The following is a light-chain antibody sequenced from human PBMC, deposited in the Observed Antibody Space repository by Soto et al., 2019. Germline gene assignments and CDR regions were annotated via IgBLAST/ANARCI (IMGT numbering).Light chain of an antibody. J-gene: IGKJ4*01. V-gene: IGKV3D-20*02. CDR3: EDRGNWPLFT. CDR2: GAS. CDR1: QSISSTH. Sequence: ETVLTQSPGTLSLSPGERATLSCRASQSISSTHLAWYQQKSGQAPRLLIYGASSRATGIPDRFSGSGSGTDFTLTITRLEPEDFAVYYCEDRGNWPLFTFGGGTRLELK.